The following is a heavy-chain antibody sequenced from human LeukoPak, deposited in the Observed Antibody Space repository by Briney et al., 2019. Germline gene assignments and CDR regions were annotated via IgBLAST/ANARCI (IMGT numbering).Heavy chain of an antibody. V-gene: IGHV3-23*01. CDR1: GFTFSSYA. CDR2: ISGSGGST. CDR3: AKVRRTVTTIFDAFDI. J-gene: IGHJ3*02. D-gene: IGHD4-17*01. Sequence: GGSLRLSCAASGFTFSSYAMSWVRQAPGKGLEWVSAISGSGGSTYYADSVKGRFTISRDNSKNTLYLQMNSLRAEDTAVYYCAKVRRTVTTIFDAFDIWGQGTMVTVSS.